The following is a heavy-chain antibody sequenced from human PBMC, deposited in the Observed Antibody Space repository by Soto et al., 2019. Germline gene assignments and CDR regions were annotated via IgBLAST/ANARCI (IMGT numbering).Heavy chain of an antibody. D-gene: IGHD2-15*01. V-gene: IGHV3-21*01. Sequence: GGSLRLSCAASGFTFSSYSMNWVRQAPGKGLEWVSSISSSSSSYIYYADSVKGRFTISRDNAKNSLYLQMNSLRAEDTAVYYCAREGKDVDCSGGSCYFYWGQGTLDTVSS. CDR1: GFTFSSYS. CDR2: ISSSSSSYI. J-gene: IGHJ4*02. CDR3: AREGKDVDCSGGSCYFY.